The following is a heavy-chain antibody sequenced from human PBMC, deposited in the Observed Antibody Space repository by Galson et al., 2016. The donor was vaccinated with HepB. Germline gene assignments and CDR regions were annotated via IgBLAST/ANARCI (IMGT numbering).Heavy chain of an antibody. J-gene: IGHJ6*02. Sequence: SCKASGGTFSSYTISWVRQAPGQGLEWMGRIIPIFGTAHYAQKFQGRVTITADESTTTAYMELSSLRSEDTAMYYCARYSGRYPYYYYFGMDVWGQGATVTVSS. CDR3: ARYSGRYPYYYYFGMDV. V-gene: IGHV1-69*15. D-gene: IGHD1-26*01. CDR1: GGTFSSYT. CDR2: IIPIFGTA.